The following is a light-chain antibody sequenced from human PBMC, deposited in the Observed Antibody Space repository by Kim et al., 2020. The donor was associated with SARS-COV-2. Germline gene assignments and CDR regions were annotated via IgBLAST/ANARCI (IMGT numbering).Light chain of an antibody. J-gene: IGKJ1*01. Sequence: DIQLTQSPSSLSASIGDRVTITCRASQSISRHFNWYQKRPGEAPKLLIYGASNLQRGVPSRFSGSGSGTDFTLTISSLQPEDFATYYCQQSYSSPPTFGQGTKVDIK. CDR3: QQSYSSPPT. V-gene: IGKV1-39*01. CDR1: QSISRH. CDR2: GAS.